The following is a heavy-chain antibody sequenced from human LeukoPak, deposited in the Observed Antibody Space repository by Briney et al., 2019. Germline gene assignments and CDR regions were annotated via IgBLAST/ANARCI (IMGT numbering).Heavy chain of an antibody. CDR2: IIPIFGTA. V-gene: IGHV1-69*01. J-gene: IGHJ6*03. CDR1: GGTFSSYA. Sequence: SVRVSCKASGGTFSSYAISWVRQAPGQGLEWMGGIIPIFGTANYAQKFQGRVTITADESTSTAYMELSSLRSEDTAVYYCARDPLVVPVTEASYYYMDVWGKGTTVTVSS. D-gene: IGHD2-2*01. CDR3: ARDPLVVPVTEASYYYMDV.